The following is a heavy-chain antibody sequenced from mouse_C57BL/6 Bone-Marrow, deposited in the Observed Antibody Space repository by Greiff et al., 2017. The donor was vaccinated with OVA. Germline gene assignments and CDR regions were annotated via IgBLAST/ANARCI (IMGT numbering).Heavy chain of an antibody. Sequence: EVQLQQSGPELVKPRASVKISCKASGYTFTDYYMNWVKQSHGQSLEWIGDINPNNGGTSYNQKFKGKATLTVDKSSSTSYMELRSLTSEGSAVYYCAREAGSFDYWGQGTTRTVSS. CDR1: GYTFTDYY. CDR3: AREAGSFDY. D-gene: IGHD2-2*01. J-gene: IGHJ2*01. V-gene: IGHV1-26*01. CDR2: INPNNGGT.